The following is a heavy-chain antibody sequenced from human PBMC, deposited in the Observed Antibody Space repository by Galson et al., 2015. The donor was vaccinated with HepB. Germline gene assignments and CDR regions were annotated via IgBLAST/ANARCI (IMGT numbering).Heavy chain of an antibody. D-gene: IGHD1-7*01. CDR3: ARDSRLELHLNNYYSYGMDV. CDR2: VSGYDGSA. J-gene: IGHJ6*02. CDR1: GYAFNKYG. V-gene: IGHV1-18*01. Sequence: SVKVSCKASGYAFNKYGLSWVRQAPGQGLEWMGWVSGYDGSANYAPKFQDRVTMTTEKSTGTAYMEMRSLRSDDTAVYYCARDSRLELHLNNYYSYGMDVWGQGTAVTVS.